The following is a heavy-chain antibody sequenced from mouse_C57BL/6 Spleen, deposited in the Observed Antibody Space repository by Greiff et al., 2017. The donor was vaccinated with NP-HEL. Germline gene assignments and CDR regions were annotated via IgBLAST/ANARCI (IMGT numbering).Heavy chain of an antibody. Sequence: VKLVESGAELVRPGSSVKLSCKASGYTFTSYWMDWVKQRPGQGLEWIGNIYPSDSETHYNQKFKDKATLTVDKSSSTAYMQLSSLTSEDSAVYYCARFRGYYAMDYWGQGTSVTVSS. V-gene: IGHV1-61*01. CDR1: GYTFTSYW. CDR3: ARFRGYYAMDY. J-gene: IGHJ4*01. CDR2: IYPSDSET.